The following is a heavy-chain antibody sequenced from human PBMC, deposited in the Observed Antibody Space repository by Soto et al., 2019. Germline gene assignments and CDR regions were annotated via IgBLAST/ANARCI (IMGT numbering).Heavy chain of an antibody. J-gene: IGHJ6*02. CDR1: GFTFSSYA. D-gene: IGHD6-19*01. V-gene: IGHV3-30-3*01. CDR3: ARDSLIAVAGTVPDTLSTCGMDV. CDR2: ISYDGSNK. Sequence: HPGGSLRLSCAASGFTFSSYAVHWVRQAPGKGLEWVAVISYDGSNKYYADSVKGRFTISRDNSKNTLYLQMNSLRAEDTAVYYCARDSLIAVAGTVPDTLSTCGMDVWGQGTTVTVSS.